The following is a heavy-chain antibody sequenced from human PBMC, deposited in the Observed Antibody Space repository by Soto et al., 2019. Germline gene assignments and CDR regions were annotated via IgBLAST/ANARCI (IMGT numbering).Heavy chain of an antibody. CDR3: PHCSYYGSGSNWFDP. Sequence: QITLKESGPTLVKPTQTLTLTCTFSGFSLSTSGVGVGWIRQPPGKALEWLALIYWDDDKRYSPSLKSRITNTTDTDKNHVVITKPNMDPVDTATYYCPHCSYYGSGSNWFDPWGQGTLVTVSS. V-gene: IGHV2-5*02. CDR2: IYWDDDK. D-gene: IGHD3-10*01. CDR1: GFSLSTSGVG. J-gene: IGHJ5*02.